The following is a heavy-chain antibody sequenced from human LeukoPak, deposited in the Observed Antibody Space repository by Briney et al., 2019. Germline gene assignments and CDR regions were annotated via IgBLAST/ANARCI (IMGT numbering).Heavy chain of an antibody. J-gene: IGHJ4*02. Sequence: KPGGSLRLSCAASGFTFSNAWMSWVRQAPGKGLEWVGRIKSKTDGGTTDYAAPVKGRFTISRDDSKNTLYLQMNSLKTEDTAVYYCTAAVAGTWFDYWGQGTLVTVSS. CDR1: GFTFSNAW. V-gene: IGHV3-15*01. CDR2: IKSKTDGGTT. CDR3: TAAVAGTWFDY. D-gene: IGHD6-19*01.